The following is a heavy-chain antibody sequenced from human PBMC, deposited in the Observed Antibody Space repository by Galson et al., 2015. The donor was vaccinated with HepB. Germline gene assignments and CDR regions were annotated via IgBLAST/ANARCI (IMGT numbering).Heavy chain of an antibody. D-gene: IGHD2-2*01. CDR3: ARVYSSCRSTSCYVEDY. J-gene: IGHJ4*02. Sequence: SVKVSCKASGYTFTIYGINWLRQAPGQGLEWMGWISAYNGNTNYPQKLQGRVTMTTDTSTSTAYMEVRSLRSDDTAVYYCARVYSSCRSTSCYVEDYWGQGTLVTVSS. CDR1: GYTFTIYG. CDR2: ISAYNGNT. V-gene: IGHV1-18*01.